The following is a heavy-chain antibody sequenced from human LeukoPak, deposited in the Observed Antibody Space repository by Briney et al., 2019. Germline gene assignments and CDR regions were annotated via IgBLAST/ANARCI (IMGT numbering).Heavy chain of an antibody. CDR2: IKQDGSEK. CDR1: GFTFSSYW. CDR3: AKGGSLLHDAFDI. Sequence: GGSLRLSCAASGFTFSSYWMSWVRQAPGKGLEWVANIKQDGSEKYYVDSVKGRFTISRDNAKNSLYLQMNSLRAEDTAVYYCAKGGSLLHDAFDIWGQGTMVTVSS. V-gene: IGHV3-7*03. D-gene: IGHD3-16*02. J-gene: IGHJ3*02.